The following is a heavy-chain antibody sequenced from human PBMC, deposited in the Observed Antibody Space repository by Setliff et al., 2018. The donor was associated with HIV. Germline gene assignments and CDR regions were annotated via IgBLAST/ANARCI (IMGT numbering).Heavy chain of an antibody. Sequence: SETLSLTCTVSGGSISSSNYYWGWIRQPPGKGLQWIGSIYDTGSTYYNPSLKSRVTISVDTSKNQFSLNLSSVTATDTAVYYCARGAGSYYYYYYRDVWGKGTTVTVSS. CDR3: ARGAGSYYYYYYRDV. CDR1: GGSISSSNYY. V-gene: IGHV4-39*01. CDR2: IYDTGST. D-gene: IGHD1-26*01. J-gene: IGHJ6*03.